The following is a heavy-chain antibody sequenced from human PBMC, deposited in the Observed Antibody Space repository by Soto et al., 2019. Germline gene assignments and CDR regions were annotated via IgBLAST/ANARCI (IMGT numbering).Heavy chain of an antibody. CDR2: IYSTGST. Sequence: QLQLQESGPGLVKPSETLSLTCTVSGGSVSISSYYWGWIRQPPGKGLEWIGSIYSTGSTYYNPSLKSRVTISVDTSKNQFSLKLSSVTAADTAVYYCARGRYSYGPFDYWGLGTLVTVSS. D-gene: IGHD5-18*01. CDR1: GGSVSISSYY. J-gene: IGHJ4*02. V-gene: IGHV4-39*01. CDR3: ARGRYSYGPFDY.